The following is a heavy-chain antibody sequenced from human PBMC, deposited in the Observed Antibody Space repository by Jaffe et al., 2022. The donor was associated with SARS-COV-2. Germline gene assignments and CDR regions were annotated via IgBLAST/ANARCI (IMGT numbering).Heavy chain of an antibody. J-gene: IGHJ4*02. CDR2: IYYSGST. Sequence: QLQLQESGPGLVKPSETLSLTCTVSGGSISRSNYYWGWIRQPPGKGLEWIGSIYYSGSTYYNPSLKSRVTISVDTSQNQFSLKLSSVTAADTAVYYCARHGQWGLGGFDYWGQGKPVTVSS. V-gene: IGHV4-39*01. CDR1: GGSISRSNYY. D-gene: IGHD1-26*01. CDR3: ARHGQWGLGGFDY.